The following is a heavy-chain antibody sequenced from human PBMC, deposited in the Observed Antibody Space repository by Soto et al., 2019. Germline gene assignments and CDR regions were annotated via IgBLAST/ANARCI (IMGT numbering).Heavy chain of an antibody. CDR2: SYYSGST. Sequence: PSETLSLTCTVSGDAISSGGYYWGWIRQHPGKGLEWIGYSYYSGSTYYNPSLKGRITISVDTSNNRFSLKLRSVTVADSALYYCARGGDYYFDYWGQGTLVTVSS. V-gene: IGHV4-31*03. D-gene: IGHD2-21*02. J-gene: IGHJ4*02. CDR3: ARGGDYYFDY. CDR1: GDAISSGGYY.